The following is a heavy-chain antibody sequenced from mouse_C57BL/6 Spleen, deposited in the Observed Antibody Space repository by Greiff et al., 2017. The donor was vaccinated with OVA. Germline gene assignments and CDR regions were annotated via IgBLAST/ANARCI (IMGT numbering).Heavy chain of an antibody. Sequence: EVMLVESGGGLVKPGGSLTLSCAASGFTFSDYGMHWVRQAPETGLAWVAYISSGSSTIYYADTVKGRFTISRDNAKNTLFLQLTSLRSEDTAMYYCARRPYGSSYWYFDVWGTGTTVTVSS. CDR2: ISSGSSTI. CDR1: GFTFSDYG. V-gene: IGHV5-17*01. D-gene: IGHD1-1*01. CDR3: ARRPYGSSYWYFDV. J-gene: IGHJ1*03.